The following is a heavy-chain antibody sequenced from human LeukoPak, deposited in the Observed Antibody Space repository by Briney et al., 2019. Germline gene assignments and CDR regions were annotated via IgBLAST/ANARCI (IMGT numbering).Heavy chain of an antibody. Sequence: PSETLSLTCTVSGYSISSGYYWGWIRQPPGKGLEWIGSIYHSGSTYYNPSLKSRVTISVDTSKNQFSLKLSSVTAADTAVYYCARDGAYSSGFDIAGIDYWGQGTLVTVSS. D-gene: IGHD6-19*01. CDR2: IYHSGST. CDR3: ARDGAYSSGFDIAGIDY. J-gene: IGHJ4*02. V-gene: IGHV4-38-2*02. CDR1: GYSISSGYY.